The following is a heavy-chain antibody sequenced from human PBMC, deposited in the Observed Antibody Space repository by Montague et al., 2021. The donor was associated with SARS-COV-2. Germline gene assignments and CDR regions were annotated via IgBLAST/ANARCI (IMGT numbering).Heavy chain of an antibody. CDR3: ARGFDI. CDR2: IYYSGST. Sequence: SETLSLTCTVSGASISSYHWSWIRQPPGKGLEWIGYIYYSGSTNYNPSLKSRVTISVDTSKNQFSLKLSSVTAADTAVYYCARGFDIWGQGTMVTVSS. J-gene: IGHJ3*02. CDR1: GASISSYH. V-gene: IGHV4-59*01.